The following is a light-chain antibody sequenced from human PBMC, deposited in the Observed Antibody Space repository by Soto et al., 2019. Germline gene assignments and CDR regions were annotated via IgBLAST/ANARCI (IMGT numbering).Light chain of an antibody. J-gene: IGLJ2*01. V-gene: IGLV1-47*02. CDR3: AAWDDSLSGPV. Sequence: QAVVTQPPSASGTPGQRVTISCSGSSSNIGSNYVSWYQQLPGTAPKLLIYNNSQRPSGVPDRFSGSKSGTSASLAISGLRSEDEADYYCAAWDDSLSGPVFGGGTQLTVL. CDR1: SSNIGSNY. CDR2: NNS.